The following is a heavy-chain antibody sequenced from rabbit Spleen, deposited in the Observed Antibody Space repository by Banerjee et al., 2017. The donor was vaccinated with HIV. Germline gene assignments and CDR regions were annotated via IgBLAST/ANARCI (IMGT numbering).Heavy chain of an antibody. CDR2: GYPDGIGST. CDR3: ARGSAAMTMVITGFYLTL. Sequence: QEQLEESGGGLVKPEGSLTLTCTASGFSFSTSYYICWVRQAPGKGLEWIGCGYPDGIGSTAYASWAKGRFPISKSSSTTVTLQMTSLTAADTATYFCARGSAAMTMVITGFYLTLWGPGTLVTVS. CDR1: GFSFSTSYY. D-gene: IGHD2-1*01. V-gene: IGHV1S45*01. J-gene: IGHJ4*01.